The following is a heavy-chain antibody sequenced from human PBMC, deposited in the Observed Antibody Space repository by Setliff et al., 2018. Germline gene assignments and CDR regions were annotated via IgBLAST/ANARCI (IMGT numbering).Heavy chain of an antibody. CDR2: INPHGSEK. D-gene: IGHD3-10*01. J-gene: IGHJ4*02. CDR3: FGAGTCSY. V-gene: IGHV3-7*01. Sequence: GGSLRLSCAASGFTFSKYGMYWVRQAPGKGLEWLASINPHGSEKYYADSVKGRFTISRDNAKNSLSLQMNNLRSEDTAVYYCFGAGTCSYWGQGTLVTVSS. CDR1: GFTFSKYG.